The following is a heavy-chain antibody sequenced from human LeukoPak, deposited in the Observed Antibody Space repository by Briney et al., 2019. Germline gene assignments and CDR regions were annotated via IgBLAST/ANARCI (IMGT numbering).Heavy chain of an antibody. V-gene: IGHV4-59*01. CDR2: IYYSGST. CDR1: GGSISGYY. D-gene: IGHD3-10*01. CDR3: VRDTGYYGSGGSDWFDP. Sequence: SETLSLTCTVSGGSISGYYWSWIRQPPGRGLEWIGYIYYSGSTNYNPSLESRVAISVDTSKNQFSLKLNSVTAADTAVYYCVRDTGYYGSGGSDWFDPWGQGTLVTVSS. J-gene: IGHJ5*02.